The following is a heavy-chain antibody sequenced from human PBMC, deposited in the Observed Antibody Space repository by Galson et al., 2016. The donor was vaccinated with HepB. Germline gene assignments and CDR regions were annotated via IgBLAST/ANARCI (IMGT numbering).Heavy chain of an antibody. D-gene: IGHD2-15*01. CDR3: ARIPSGFCSDDSCYSWWYFDL. CDR2: IFSNDEK. V-gene: IGHV2-26*01. J-gene: IGHJ2*01. Sequence: PALVKPTQTLTLTCSVSGFSFSNARMGVSWIRQPPGKALEWLAHIFSNDEKSYRTSLKSRLTIFRDTSKSQVVLSMANMDPVDTATYYCARIPSGFCSDDSCYSWWYFDLWGRGTLVTVSS. CDR1: GFSFSNARMG.